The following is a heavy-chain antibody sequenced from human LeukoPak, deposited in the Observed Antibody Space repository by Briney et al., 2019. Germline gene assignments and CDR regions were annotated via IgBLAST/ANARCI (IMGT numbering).Heavy chain of an antibody. CDR2: IYPGDSDT. CDR1: GYSFTTYW. CDR3: ARRNELGYCSSPTCYVFDY. D-gene: IGHD2-2*01. Sequence: GESLKISCKGSGYSFTTYWIGWVRQMPGKGLEWMGIIYPGDSDTTYSPSFQGQVTISADKSISTAYLQWSSLKASDTAMYYCARRNELGYCSSPTCYVFDYWGQGTLVTVSS. J-gene: IGHJ4*02. V-gene: IGHV5-51*01.